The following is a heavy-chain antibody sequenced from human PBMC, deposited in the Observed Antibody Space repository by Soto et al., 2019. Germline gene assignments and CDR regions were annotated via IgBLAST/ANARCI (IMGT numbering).Heavy chain of an antibody. J-gene: IGHJ4*02. D-gene: IGHD4-4*01. CDR3: ATYRTVDATRRLDC. CDR2: INQDGTEK. V-gene: IGHV3-7*03. CDR1: GFTFSNYF. Sequence: QLVESGGDLVQPGGSLRLSCAASGFTFSNYFMKWVRQAPGKGLEWVANINQDGTEKNYVESVKGRFTISRDNAKNLLYLQMDSLRVEDTAVYYCATYRTVDATRRLDCWGQGTLVTVSS.